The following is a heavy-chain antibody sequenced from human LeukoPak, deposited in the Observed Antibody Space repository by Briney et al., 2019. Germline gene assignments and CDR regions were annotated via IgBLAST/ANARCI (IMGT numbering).Heavy chain of an antibody. CDR3: ARARYSSFDY. J-gene: IGHJ4*02. Sequence: GGSLRLSCAASGFTVSSNCMTWVRQAPGKGLEWVSIIYSGGGTYYADSVKGRFAISRDNSKNTLYLQMNSLRAEDTAVYYCARARYSSFDYWGQGTLVTVSS. CDR1: GFTVSSNC. V-gene: IGHV3-66*01. CDR2: IYSGGGT. D-gene: IGHD6-13*01.